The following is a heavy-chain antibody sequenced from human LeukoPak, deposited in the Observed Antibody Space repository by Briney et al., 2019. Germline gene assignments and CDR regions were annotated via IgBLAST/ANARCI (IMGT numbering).Heavy chain of an antibody. D-gene: IGHD6-19*01. CDR3: ARVIAVASSPFRLYYYYMDV. V-gene: IGHV3-7*03. CDR2: IKQDGSEI. CDR1: GFIFSAYW. Sequence: GGSLRLSCAASGFIFSAYWMSWVRQAPGKGLEWVANIKQDGSEIYYVDSLRGRFTISRDNAKNSLYLQMNSLRAEDTAVYYCARVIAVASSPFRLYYYYMDVWGKGTTVTISS. J-gene: IGHJ6*03.